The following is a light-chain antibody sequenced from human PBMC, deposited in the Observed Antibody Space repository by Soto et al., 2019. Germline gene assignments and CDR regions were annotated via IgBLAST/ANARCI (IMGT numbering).Light chain of an antibody. V-gene: IGKV3-15*01. Sequence: EIVMTQSPATLSVSPGETATLSCRASHSINTNLAWYQQKPGQAPRLLIYGSSTRATGIPVRFSGSGSGTDFTVTISSLQSEDSAVYYCQQYNDWPLTFGGGTKVEIK. J-gene: IGKJ4*01. CDR3: QQYNDWPLT. CDR1: HSINTN. CDR2: GSS.